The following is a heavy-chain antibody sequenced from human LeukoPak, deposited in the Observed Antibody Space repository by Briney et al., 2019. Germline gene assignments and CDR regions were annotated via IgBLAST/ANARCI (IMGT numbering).Heavy chain of an antibody. CDR3: ARLVFRATGINWFDP. V-gene: IGHV3-7*01. D-gene: IGHD1-26*01. Sequence: GGSLRLSCAASGFTFGSYWMSWVRQAPGKGLEWVANIKQDGSEKYYVDSVKGRFTISRDNAKNSLYLQMNSLRAEDTAVYYCARLVFRATGINWFDPWGQGTLVTVSS. CDR1: GFTFGSYW. J-gene: IGHJ5*02. CDR2: IKQDGSEK.